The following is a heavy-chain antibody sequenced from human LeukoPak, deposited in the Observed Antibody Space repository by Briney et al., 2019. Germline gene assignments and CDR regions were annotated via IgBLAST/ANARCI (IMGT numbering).Heavy chain of an antibody. D-gene: IGHD5-12*01. J-gene: IGHJ4*02. CDR3: ARGYSGYFNFDY. CDR2: ISSSGSTI. Sequence: GGSLRLSCAASGFTFSSYEMNWVRQAPGKGREWVSYISSSGSTIYYADSVKGRFTISRDNAKNSLYLQMNSLRAEDTAVYYCARGYSGYFNFDYWGQGTLVTVSS. CDR1: GFTFSSYE. V-gene: IGHV3-48*03.